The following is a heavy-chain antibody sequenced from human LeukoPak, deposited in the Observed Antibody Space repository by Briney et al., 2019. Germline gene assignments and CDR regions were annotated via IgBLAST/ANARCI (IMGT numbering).Heavy chain of an antibody. Sequence: ASVKVSCKASGYTFTGYYMHWVRQAPGQGLEWMGWINPNSGGTNYAQKFQGRVTMTRDTSISTAYMELSRLRSDDTAVYYCARLVEMATNLDYWGQGTLVTVSS. J-gene: IGHJ4*02. CDR2: INPNSGGT. CDR1: GYTFTGYY. CDR3: ARLVEMATNLDY. V-gene: IGHV1-2*02. D-gene: IGHD5-24*01.